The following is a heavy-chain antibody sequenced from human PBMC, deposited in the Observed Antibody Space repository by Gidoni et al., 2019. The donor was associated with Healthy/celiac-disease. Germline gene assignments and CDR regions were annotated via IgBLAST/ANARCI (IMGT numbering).Heavy chain of an antibody. Sequence: QVQLVESGGGVVQPGRSLSLSCAAPVFIFIPFGIHWVRQDPGKGLEWVALISFDGRNKYYADSVKGRFTISRDNSKNTLYLQMNSLRTEDTAVYYCAKDGRPEIVVGWTNFDYWGQGTLVTVSS. CDR3: AKDGRPEIVVGWTNFDY. J-gene: IGHJ4*02. D-gene: IGHD2-2*01. CDR1: VFIFIPFG. V-gene: IGHV3-30*18. CDR2: ISFDGRNK.